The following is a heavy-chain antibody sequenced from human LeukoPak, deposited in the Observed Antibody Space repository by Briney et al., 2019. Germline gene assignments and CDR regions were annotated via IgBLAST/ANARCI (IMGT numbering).Heavy chain of an antibody. J-gene: IGHJ4*02. CDR3: AREAISYENITYYSEFVRSRGGAFDH. V-gene: IGHV1-69*13. D-gene: IGHD3-22*01. CDR2: IIPIYGRA. Sequence: GASVKVSCKASGGNFRNYAISWVRQAPGQGLEWMGGIIPIYGRADHSQKFQGRISITADEFTSTAYMGLSSLTSEDTAVYFCAREAISYENITYYSEFVRSRGGAFDHWGQGTLVTVSS. CDR1: GGNFRNYA.